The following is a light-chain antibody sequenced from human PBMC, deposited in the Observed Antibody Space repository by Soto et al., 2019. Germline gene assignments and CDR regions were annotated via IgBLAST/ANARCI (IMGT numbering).Light chain of an antibody. J-gene: IGLJ2*01. CDR1: SSDVGGYNY. Sequence: QSVLTQPPSASGSPGQSVTISCTGTSSDVGGYNYVSWYQQHPGKAPKLMIYEVSKRPSGVPDRFSGSKSGNTASLTVSGLEADDEAVYYRSSFAGSNNVVFGGGTKLTVL. CDR3: SSFAGSNNVV. V-gene: IGLV2-8*01. CDR2: EVS.